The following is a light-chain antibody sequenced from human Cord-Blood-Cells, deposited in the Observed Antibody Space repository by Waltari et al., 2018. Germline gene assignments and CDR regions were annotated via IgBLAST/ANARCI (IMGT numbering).Light chain of an antibody. CDR2: EGI. CDR1: SRAVGCYNS. Sequence: QSALTQPASVSGSPGKSSTISCTWTSRAVGCYNSVSWYQQLPGKAPKPVISEGITRPSGVANRCSGSNSGSSASLTLTGLQAEHEADYYCCSYAGSSTFVFVTGTKVPVL. J-gene: IGLJ1*01. V-gene: IGLV2-23*01. CDR3: CSYAGSSTFV.